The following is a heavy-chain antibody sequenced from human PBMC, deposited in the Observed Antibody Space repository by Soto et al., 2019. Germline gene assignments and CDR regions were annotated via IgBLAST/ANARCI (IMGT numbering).Heavy chain of an antibody. V-gene: IGHV3-9*01. CDR2: ITWNSGHI. Sequence: GGSLRLSCVASGFNFDDSAMNRVRQVPGKGLEWVSGITWNSGHILYADSVKGRFTISRDNAKKSLYLELNSLRPEDTALYYCAKGRSSMIVVVMDYWGQGT. D-gene: IGHD3-22*01. J-gene: IGHJ4*02. CDR3: AKGRSSMIVVVMDY. CDR1: GFNFDDSA.